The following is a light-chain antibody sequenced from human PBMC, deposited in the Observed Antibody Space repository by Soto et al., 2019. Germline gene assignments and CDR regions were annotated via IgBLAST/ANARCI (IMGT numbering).Light chain of an antibody. CDR3: SSYTSSSPLV. CDR2: DVS. Sequence: QSVLTQPASVSGSPGQSITISCTGTSSDVGGYNYVSWYQQHPGKAPKLMIYDVSNRPSGVSNRFSGSKSGNTASLTISGLQAEDEADYYCSSYTSSSPLVLGGGTKVTVL. CDR1: SSDVGGYNY. V-gene: IGLV2-14*01. J-gene: IGLJ3*02.